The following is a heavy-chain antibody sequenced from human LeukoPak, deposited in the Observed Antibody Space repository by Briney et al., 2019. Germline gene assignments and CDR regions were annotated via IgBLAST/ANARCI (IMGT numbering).Heavy chain of an antibody. CDR1: GFTFNSHA. CDR3: AKGKGYSSSSSDH. CDR2: ISGSDGSK. V-gene: IGHV3-23*01. D-gene: IGHD6-6*01. J-gene: IGHJ5*02. Sequence: GGCLRPSCAAAGFTFNSHAMKWVRQAPRGGVGVGSAISGSDGSKYYADSVKGRSTISRDNSKNTLYLQMNSLRAEDTAVYHCAKGKGYSSSSSDHWGQGTLVTVSS.